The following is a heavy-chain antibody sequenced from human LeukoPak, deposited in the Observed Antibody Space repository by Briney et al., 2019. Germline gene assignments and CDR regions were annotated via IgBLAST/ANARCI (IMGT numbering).Heavy chain of an antibody. CDR1: GGSISSGGYY. V-gene: IGHV4-31*03. D-gene: IGHD3-9*01. CDR2: IYYSGST. Sequence: PSETLSLTCTVSGGSISSGGYYWSWIRQHPGKGLEWIGYIYYSGSTYYNPSLKGRVTISVDTSKNQFSLKLSSVTAADTAVYYCASYYDILTGYYYYFDYWGQGTLVTVSS. CDR3: ASYYDILTGYYYYFDY. J-gene: IGHJ4*02.